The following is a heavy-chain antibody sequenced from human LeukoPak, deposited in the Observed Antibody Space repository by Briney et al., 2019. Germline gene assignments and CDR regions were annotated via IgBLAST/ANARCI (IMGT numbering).Heavy chain of an antibody. V-gene: IGHV4-39*07. CDR1: GGSISSSSYY. J-gene: IGHJ3*02. D-gene: IGHD3-22*01. CDR3: ARIPQYGYYYDSSGYLHRYDASAI. CDR2: IYYSGST. Sequence: SETLSLTCTVSGGSISSSSYYWGWIRQPPGKGLEWIGSIYYSGSTYYNPSLKSRVTISVDTSKNQFSLKLSSVTAADTAVYYCARIPQYGYYYDSSGYLHRYDASAIWGQGTMVTVSS.